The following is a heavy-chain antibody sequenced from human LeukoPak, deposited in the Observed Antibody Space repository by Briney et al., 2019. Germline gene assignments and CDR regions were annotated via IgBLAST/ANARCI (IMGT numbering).Heavy chain of an antibody. V-gene: IGHV4-30-2*01. CDR3: ARVDTAMAFDY. J-gene: IGHJ4*02. CDR1: GGSISSGGYS. Sequence: SQTLSLTCAVSGGSISSGGYSWSWIRQPPGKGLEWIGYIYHSGSPYYNPSLKSRVTISVDRSKNQFSLKLSSATAADTAVYCCARVDTAMAFDYWGQGTLVTVSS. D-gene: IGHD5-18*01. CDR2: IYHSGSP.